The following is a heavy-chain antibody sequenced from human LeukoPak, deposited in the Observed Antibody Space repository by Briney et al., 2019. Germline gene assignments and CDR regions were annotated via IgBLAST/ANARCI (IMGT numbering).Heavy chain of an antibody. CDR1: GFNFGNYA. CDR3: ARDSTYYYESGSSGPHYFDN. CDR2: IPSGGFYE. Sequence: GGSLRLSCAASGFNFGNYAMHWVRQAPGKGLEWVSLIPSGGFYEYYADSVKGRFTISRDDSGNTLYLQLNSLRPEDTAVYYCARDSTYYYESGSSGPHYFDNWGQGTLVTVSS. V-gene: IGHV3-30-3*01. D-gene: IGHD3-10*01. J-gene: IGHJ4*02.